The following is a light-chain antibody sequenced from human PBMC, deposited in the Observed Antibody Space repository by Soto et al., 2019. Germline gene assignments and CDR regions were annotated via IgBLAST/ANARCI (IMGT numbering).Light chain of an antibody. V-gene: IGLV2-14*01. CDR2: EVS. J-gene: IGLJ1*01. Sequence: QSALTQAAAVSGSPGQSITISCTGTSSDVGGYNYVSWYQQQSGKAPKLMIHEVSNRPSGVSNRFSGPKSGNTASLTISGLQAEDEADYYCSSYTSSRAYVFGIGTKVTVL. CDR3: SSYTSSRAYV. CDR1: SSDVGGYNY.